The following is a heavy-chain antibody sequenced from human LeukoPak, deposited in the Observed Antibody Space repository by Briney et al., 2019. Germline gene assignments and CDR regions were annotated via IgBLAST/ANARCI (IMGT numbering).Heavy chain of an antibody. CDR2: ISSSSSYI. J-gene: IGHJ3*02. V-gene: IGHV3-21*01. CDR1: GFTFSSYS. CDR3: ATVDYGDYFHPHAFDI. Sequence: GGSLRLSCAASGFTFSSYSMNWDRRAPGKGLEWVSSISSSSSYIYYADSVKGRFTISRDNAKNSLYLQMNSLRAEDTAVYYCATVDYGDYFHPHAFDIWGQGTMVTVSS. D-gene: IGHD4-17*01.